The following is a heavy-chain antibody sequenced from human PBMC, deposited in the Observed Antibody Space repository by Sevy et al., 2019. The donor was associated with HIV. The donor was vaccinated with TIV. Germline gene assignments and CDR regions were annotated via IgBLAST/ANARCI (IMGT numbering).Heavy chain of an antibody. CDR3: VKGFYYDSSGYTDAFDI. Sequence: GGSLRLSCSASGFTFSSFAINWVRQAPGKGLEYVSTISSNGDSTYYADSVKGRFTISRDNSKKRLYLQMSSLRAEDTAGYYCVKGFYYDSSGYTDAFDIWGQGTMVTVSS. CDR1: GFTFSSFA. D-gene: IGHD3-22*01. CDR2: ISSNGDST. J-gene: IGHJ3*02. V-gene: IGHV3-64D*06.